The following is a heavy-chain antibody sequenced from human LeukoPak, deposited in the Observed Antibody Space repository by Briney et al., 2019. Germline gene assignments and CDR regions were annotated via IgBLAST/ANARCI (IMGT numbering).Heavy chain of an antibody. V-gene: IGHV3-20*04. Sequence: GGSLRLSCAASGFTFDDYGMNWVRQAPGQGLEWVSGVNWNGISTGYADSVKGRFTISRDNAKNCLYLQMNSLRAEDTALYYCARDLEVGSSCPQGYWGQGTLVTVSS. D-gene: IGHD6-6*01. CDR3: ARDLEVGSSCPQGY. CDR1: GFTFDDYG. CDR2: VNWNGIST. J-gene: IGHJ4*02.